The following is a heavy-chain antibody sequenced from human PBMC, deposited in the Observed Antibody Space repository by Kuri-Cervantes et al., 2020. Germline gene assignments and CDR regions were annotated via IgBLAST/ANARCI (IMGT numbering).Heavy chain of an antibody. CDR2: IGGSGSST. V-gene: IGHV3-23*01. CDR1: GFTVSSNY. D-gene: IGHD3-9*01. J-gene: IGHJ6*02. CDR3: AKGRGYYDFLTGYSLSAIYGMDV. Sequence: GESLKISCAVSGFTVSSNYMRWVRQAPGKGLEWVSTIGGSGSSTYYADSVKGRFTISRDNSKNTLYLQMNSLRAEDTAVYYCAKGRGYYDFLTGYSLSAIYGMDVWGQGTTVTVSS.